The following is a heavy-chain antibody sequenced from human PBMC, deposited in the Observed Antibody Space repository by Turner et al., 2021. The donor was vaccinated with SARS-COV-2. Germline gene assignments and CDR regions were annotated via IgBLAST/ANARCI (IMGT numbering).Heavy chain of an antibody. CDR3: ARDLGSIAVAN. D-gene: IGHD6-19*01. V-gene: IGHV3-48*01. Sequence: EVQLVESGGCLVQPGGSLRLSCAAPGFTFSSYSMNGVRQAPGKGLEWVSYISRSSSTKYYADSVKGRFTISRDNAKNSLYLQMNSLRAEDTAVYYCARDLGSIAVANWGQGTLVTVSS. J-gene: IGHJ4*02. CDR1: GFTFSSYS. CDR2: ISRSSSTK.